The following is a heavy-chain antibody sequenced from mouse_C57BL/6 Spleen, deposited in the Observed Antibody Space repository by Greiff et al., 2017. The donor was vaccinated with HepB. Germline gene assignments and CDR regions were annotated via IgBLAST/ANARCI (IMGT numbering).Heavy chain of an antibody. CDR2: INPSSGYT. Sequence: VQLQESGAELAKPGASVKLSCKASGYTFTSSWMHWVKQRPGQGLEWIGYINPSSGYTKYNQKFKDKATLTADKSYSTAYMQLSSLTYVDSAVYYCASQAYFDYWGQGTTLTVSS. J-gene: IGHJ2*01. CDR1: GYTFTSSW. CDR3: ASQAYFDY. D-gene: IGHD3-2*02. V-gene: IGHV1-7*01.